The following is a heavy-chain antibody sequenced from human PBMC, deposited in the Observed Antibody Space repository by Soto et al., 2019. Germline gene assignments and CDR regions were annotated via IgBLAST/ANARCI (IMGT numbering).Heavy chain of an antibody. J-gene: IGHJ6*02. CDR3: TTDIRIEYSSSSALYYYYYGMDV. CDR1: GFTFSNAW. D-gene: IGHD6-6*01. Sequence: PGGSLRLSCAASGFTFSNAWMNWVRQAPGKGLEWVGRIKSKTDGGTTDYAAPVKGRFTISRDDSKNTLYLQMNSLKTEDTAVYYCTTDIRIEYSSSSALYYYYYGMDVWGQGTTVTVSS. CDR2: IKSKTDGGTT. V-gene: IGHV3-15*07.